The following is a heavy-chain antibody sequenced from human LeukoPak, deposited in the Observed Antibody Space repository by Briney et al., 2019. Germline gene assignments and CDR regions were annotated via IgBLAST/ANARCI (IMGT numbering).Heavy chain of an antibody. V-gene: IGHV3-23*01. J-gene: IGHJ4*02. Sequence: GGSLRLSCAASGFTFSNYAMSWFRQAPGKGLEWFSTISGGGITTYYADSAKGRFTISRDNSKNTMFLQMNSLRADDTAVYYCPRQSYASGWNPFDYWGQGILVTVSS. CDR1: GFTFSNYA. CDR3: PRQSYASGWNPFDY. CDR2: ISGGGITT. D-gene: IGHD6-19*01.